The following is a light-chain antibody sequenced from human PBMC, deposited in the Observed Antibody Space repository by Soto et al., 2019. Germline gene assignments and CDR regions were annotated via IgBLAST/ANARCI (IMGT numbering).Light chain of an antibody. CDR1: NTDIGGYNY. CDR2: DVT. J-gene: IGLJ1*01. Sequence: QSALTQPDSVSASLGESITISCTGTNTDIGGYNYVSWYQQHPGKAPKLVIYDVTSRPSGIPNRFSGSKSGFTASLTISGLQAEDDAHYFCSSYRAYHTLEVFGTGTKLTVL. V-gene: IGLV2-14*03. CDR3: SSYRAYHTLEV.